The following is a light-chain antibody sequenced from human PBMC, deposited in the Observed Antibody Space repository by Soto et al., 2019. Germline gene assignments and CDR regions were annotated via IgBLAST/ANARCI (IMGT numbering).Light chain of an antibody. CDR2: KAS. CDR1: QSISSW. Sequence: DIHMTQSPSTLSASVGDIVTITCRASQSISSWLAWYQQKPGKAPKLLIYKASTLKSGVPSRFSGSGSGTEFTLTISSLQPDDFATYYCQHYNSYSEAFGRGTKVDIK. CDR3: QHYNSYSEA. V-gene: IGKV1-5*03. J-gene: IGKJ1*01.